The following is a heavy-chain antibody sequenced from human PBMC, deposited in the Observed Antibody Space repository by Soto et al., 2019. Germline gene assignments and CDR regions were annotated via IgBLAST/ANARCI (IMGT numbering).Heavy chain of an antibody. Sequence: EVQLVESGGGLVQPGGSLRLSCTASGFSLSSFTMHWVRQAPGKGLESVATISPDGGTTGYGGSLRARFTISRYNFRNTLYLQMGGLRADDMAVYYCAREDDPGTADYWGQGTPVTVSS. J-gene: IGHJ4*02. CDR2: ISPDGGTT. CDR1: GFSLSSFT. V-gene: IGHV3-64*07. CDR3: AREDDPGTADY. D-gene: IGHD6-13*01.